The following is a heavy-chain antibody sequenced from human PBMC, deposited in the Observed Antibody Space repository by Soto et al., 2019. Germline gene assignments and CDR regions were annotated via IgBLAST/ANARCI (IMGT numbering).Heavy chain of an antibody. J-gene: IGHJ3*02. CDR1: GFTFSSYA. V-gene: IGHV3-23*01. Sequence: EVQLLESGGRLVQPGGSLRLSCAASGFTFSSYAMNWVRQAPGKGLEWVAGISGGGGSTYYADSVKGRFTISRDTSKNPVYLELSSLRAEDTAVYYCAKGFIVVVTVLRPDDAFDIWGQETMVTVSS. CDR3: AKGFIVVVTVLRPDDAFDI. CDR2: ISGGGGST. D-gene: IGHD2-21*02.